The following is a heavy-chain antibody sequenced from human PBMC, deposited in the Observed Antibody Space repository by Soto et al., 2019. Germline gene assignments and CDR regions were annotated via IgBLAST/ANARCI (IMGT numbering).Heavy chain of an antibody. Sequence: GGSLRLSCAASGFTFSSYAMHWVRQAPGKGLEWVAVISYDGSNKYYADSVKGRFTISRDNSKNTLYLQMNSLRAEDTAVYYCARQDTAMVTTPPTDYWGQGTLVTVSS. CDR3: ARQDTAMVTTPPTDY. CDR2: ISYDGSNK. D-gene: IGHD5-18*01. V-gene: IGHV3-30-3*01. J-gene: IGHJ4*02. CDR1: GFTFSSYA.